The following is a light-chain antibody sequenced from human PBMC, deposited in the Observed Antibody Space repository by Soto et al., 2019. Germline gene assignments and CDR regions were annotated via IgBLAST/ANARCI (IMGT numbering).Light chain of an antibody. CDR1: QSVSSSY. CDR2: AAS. Sequence: ESVLTQSPGTLSLSPGERAALSCRASQSVSSSYLAWYQQKSCQAPRLLIYAASARATGIPDRFSGSGSGTYFTLTISRLEPEDFAVYFCQLYGSSPPRYTFGQGTKLEIK. CDR3: QLYGSSPPRYT. V-gene: IGKV3-20*01. J-gene: IGKJ2*01.